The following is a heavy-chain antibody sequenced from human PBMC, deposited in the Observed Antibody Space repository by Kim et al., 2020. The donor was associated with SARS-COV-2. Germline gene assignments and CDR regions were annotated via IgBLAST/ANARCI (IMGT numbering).Heavy chain of an antibody. CDR3: ARLRGTAMVIFAVAGRGYFDY. D-gene: IGHD5-18*01. Sequence: SETLSLTCTVSGGSISSSSYYWGWIRQPPGKGLEWIGSIYYSGSTYYNPSLKSRVTISVDTSKNQFSLKLSSVTAADTAVYYCARLRGTAMVIFAVAGRGYFDYWGQGTLVTVSS. J-gene: IGHJ4*02. CDR1: GGSISSSSYY. V-gene: IGHV4-39*01. CDR2: IYYSGST.